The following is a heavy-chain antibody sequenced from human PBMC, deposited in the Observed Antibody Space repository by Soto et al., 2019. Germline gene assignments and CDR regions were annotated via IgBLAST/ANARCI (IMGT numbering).Heavy chain of an antibody. Sequence: EVQLVESGGGLVQPGRSLRLSCAASGFTFDDYAMHWVRQAPGKGLEWVSGISWNSGSIGYADSVKGRFTISRDNAKNSLYLQMNSLRAEDTALYYCAKDYVMGIAAAGTWAFDIWGQGTMVTVSS. CDR1: GFTFDDYA. V-gene: IGHV3-9*01. J-gene: IGHJ3*02. CDR2: ISWNSGSI. D-gene: IGHD6-13*01. CDR3: AKDYVMGIAAAGTWAFDI.